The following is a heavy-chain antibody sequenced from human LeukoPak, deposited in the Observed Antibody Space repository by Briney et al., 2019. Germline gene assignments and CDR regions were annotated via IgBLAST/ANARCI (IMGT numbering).Heavy chain of an antibody. V-gene: IGHV1-24*01. CDR1: GYTLSELS. CDR3: ATVYDSSGYYHPGAFDI. CDR2: FDPEDGET. J-gene: IGHJ3*02. Sequence: GASVKVSCKVSGYTLSELSMHWVRQAPGKGLEWMGGFDPEDGETIYAQKFQGRVTMTEDTSTDTAYMELSSLRSEDTAVYYCATVYDSSGYYHPGAFDIWGQGTMVTVSS. D-gene: IGHD3-22*01.